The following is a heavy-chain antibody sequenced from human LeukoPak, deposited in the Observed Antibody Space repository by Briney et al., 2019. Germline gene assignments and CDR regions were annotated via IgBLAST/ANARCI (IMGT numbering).Heavy chain of an antibody. Sequence: SQTLSLTCAISGDSVSSNSAAWNWIRQSPSRGLEWLGRTYYRSKWYNDYAVSVKSRITINPDTSKNQFSLQLNSVTPEDTAVYYCARDGGQQLVQDEYYYYYMDVWGKGTTVTVSS. D-gene: IGHD6-13*01. J-gene: IGHJ6*03. CDR1: GDSVSSNSAA. V-gene: IGHV6-1*01. CDR3: ARDGGQQLVQDEYYYYYMDV. CDR2: TYYRSKWYN.